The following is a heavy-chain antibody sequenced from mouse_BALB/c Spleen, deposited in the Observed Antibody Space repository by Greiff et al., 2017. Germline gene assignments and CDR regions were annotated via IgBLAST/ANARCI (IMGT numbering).Heavy chain of an antibody. D-gene: IGHD2-14*01. V-gene: IGHV14-1*02. Sequence: VQLQQSGAELVRPGALVKLSCKASGFNIKDYYMHWVKQRPEQGLEWIGWIDPENGNTIYDPKFQCKASITADTSSNTAYLQLSSLTSEDTAVYYCAPYYRYDEEVEFYAMDYWGQGTSVTVSS. CDR2: IDPENGNT. CDR3: APYYRYDEEVEFYAMDY. J-gene: IGHJ4*01. CDR1: GFNIKDYY.